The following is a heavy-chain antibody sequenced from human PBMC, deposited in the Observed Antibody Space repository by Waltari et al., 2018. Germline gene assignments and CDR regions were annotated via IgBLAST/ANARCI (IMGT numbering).Heavy chain of an antibody. CDR3: ARDEVPGKFDS. J-gene: IGHJ4*02. CDR1: GFTFSSYA. D-gene: IGHD1-26*01. V-gene: IGHV3-30-3*01. CDR2: ISFDENDK. Sequence: QVQLAESGGGVVQPGRSLRLSCAASGFTFSSYAFHWVRHSPDKVLGGVALISFDENDKYYADSVKGRFTISRDNSENTLYLQMNSLRPEDTAVYYCARDEVPGKFDSWGQGTLVTVSS.